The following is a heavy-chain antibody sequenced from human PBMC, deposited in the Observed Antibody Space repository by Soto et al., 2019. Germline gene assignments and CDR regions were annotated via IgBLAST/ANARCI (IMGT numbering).Heavy chain of an antibody. D-gene: IGHD3-10*01. Sequence: TLSLTCTVSGGSISSGGYYWSWIRQHPGKGLEWIGYIYYSGSTYYNPSLKSRVTISVDTSKNQFSLKLSSVTAADTAVYYCARDRASITMVRGVINYYYYYGMDVWGQGTTVTVSS. CDR2: IYYSGST. CDR3: ARDRASITMVRGVINYYYYYGMDV. J-gene: IGHJ6*02. CDR1: GGSISSGGYY. V-gene: IGHV4-31*03.